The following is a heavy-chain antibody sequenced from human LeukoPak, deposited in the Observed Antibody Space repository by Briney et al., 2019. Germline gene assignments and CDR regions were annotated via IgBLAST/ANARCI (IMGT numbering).Heavy chain of an antibody. CDR1: GDSVPSKSAA. CDR3: ARIATKDGRDY. Sequence: SQTLSLTCAISGDSVPSKSAAWNWVRQFPSRGLEWLGRTYYRSKWFSEYAVSEKSRITINPDTAKNQFSLQLNSVTPDDTAVYYCARIATKDGRDYWGQGILVTVSS. CDR2: TYYRSKWFS. D-gene: IGHD5-12*01. J-gene: IGHJ4*02. V-gene: IGHV6-1*01.